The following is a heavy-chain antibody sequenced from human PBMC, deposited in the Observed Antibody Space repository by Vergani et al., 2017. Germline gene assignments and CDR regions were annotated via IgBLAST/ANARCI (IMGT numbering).Heavy chain of an antibody. CDR2: IGQSGSPI. J-gene: IGHJ6*02. Sequence: VQLVESGGGLVKPGGSLRLSCAVSRFIFSDYYMCWIRQAPGKGLEWISYIGQSGSPIFYADSVKSRFTISRDNTKNSLYLKMNGLRVEDMDVYYCARGRYYDMFTGHPTAYYDMDIWGQGTTVTVSS. V-gene: IGHV3-11*04. CDR3: ARGRYYDMFTGHPTAYYDMDI. CDR1: RFIFSDYY. D-gene: IGHD3-9*01.